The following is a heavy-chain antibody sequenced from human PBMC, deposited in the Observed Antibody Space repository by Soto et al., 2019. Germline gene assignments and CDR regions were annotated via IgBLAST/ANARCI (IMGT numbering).Heavy chain of an antibody. CDR3: ARESEYDFWSGYGHNWFDP. J-gene: IGHJ5*02. CDR2: ISSSSSYI. Sequence: GGSLRLSCAASGFTFSSYSMNWVRQAPGKGLEWVSSISSSSSYIYYADSVKGRFTISRDNAKNSLYLQMNSLRAEDTAVYYCARESEYDFWSGYGHNWFDPWGQGTLVTVSS. D-gene: IGHD3-3*01. CDR1: GFTFSSYS. V-gene: IGHV3-21*01.